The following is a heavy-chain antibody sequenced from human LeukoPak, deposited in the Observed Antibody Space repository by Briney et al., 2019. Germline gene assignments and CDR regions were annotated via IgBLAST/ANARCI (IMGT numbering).Heavy chain of an antibody. D-gene: IGHD6-13*01. J-gene: IGHJ5*02. CDR3: ARDRDSSSWYGPPISWFDP. CDR1: GDSVSSNSAA. Sequence: SQTLSLTCAISGDSVSSNSAAWNWIRQSPSRGLEWVGRTYYRSKWYNDYAVSVKSRITINPDTSKNQFSLQLNSVTPEDTAVYYCARDRDSSSWYGPPISWFDPWGQGTLVTVSS. V-gene: IGHV6-1*01. CDR2: TYYRSKWYN.